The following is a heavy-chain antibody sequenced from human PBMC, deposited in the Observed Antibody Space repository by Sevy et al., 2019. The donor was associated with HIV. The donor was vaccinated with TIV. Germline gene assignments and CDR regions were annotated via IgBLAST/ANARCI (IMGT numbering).Heavy chain of an antibody. CDR3: ARQGEQQLVRLYFQH. CDR1: GGAISSSSYY. J-gene: IGHJ1*01. Sequence: SETLSLTCTVSGGAISSSSYYWGWIRQPPGKGLEWIGSIYYSGSTSYNPSLKSRVTISVDTSKSQFSLKLSSVTAADTAVYYCARQGEQQLVRLYFQHWGQGTLVTVSS. CDR2: IYYSGST. D-gene: IGHD6-13*01. V-gene: IGHV4-39*01.